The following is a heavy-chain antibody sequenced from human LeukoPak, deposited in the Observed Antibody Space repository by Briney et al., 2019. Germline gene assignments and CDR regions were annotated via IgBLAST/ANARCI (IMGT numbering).Heavy chain of an antibody. D-gene: IGHD1-14*01. CDR1: GFNLSSYW. CDR2: IKQDGSEK. Sequence: GGSLRLSCAASGFNLSSYWMSWVRQAPGKGLEWVANIKQDGSEKSYVDSVKGRFTISRDNSKNTLYLQMNSLRAEDTAVYYCAREARTTPYFDYWGQGTLVTVSS. CDR3: AREARTTPYFDY. V-gene: IGHV3-7*01. J-gene: IGHJ4*02.